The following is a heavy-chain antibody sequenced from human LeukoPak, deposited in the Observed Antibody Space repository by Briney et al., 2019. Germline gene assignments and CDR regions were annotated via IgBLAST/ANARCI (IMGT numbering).Heavy chain of an antibody. CDR2: IYHGGST. D-gene: IGHD3-10*01. CDR3: ARDGTYYYAFDI. J-gene: IGHJ3*02. Sequence: PSETLSLTRTVSVYSISSGNYWGWIGQPPGKGLEWIGYIYHGGSTHYTPSLKSRVTVSVDTSKNRFSLKLSSVTAADTAVDYCARDGTYYYAFDIWGQRTMVTASS. CDR1: VYSISSGNY. V-gene: IGHV4-38-2*02.